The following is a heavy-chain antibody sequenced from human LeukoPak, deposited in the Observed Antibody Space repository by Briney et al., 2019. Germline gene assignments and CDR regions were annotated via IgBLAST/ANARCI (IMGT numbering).Heavy chain of an antibody. V-gene: IGHV1-18*01. CDR3: ARDYFVQLERRADY. J-gene: IGHJ4*02. CDR1: GYTLTSYG. D-gene: IGHD1-1*01. CDR2: LIAYNVNT. Sequence: ASAKVSCKASGYTLTSYGISWVRQAPGQGLEWMGWLIAYNVNTNYAQKLQGRVTLTTDTSTSTAYMELRSLRSDDTAVYYCARDYFVQLERRADYWGQGTLVTVSS.